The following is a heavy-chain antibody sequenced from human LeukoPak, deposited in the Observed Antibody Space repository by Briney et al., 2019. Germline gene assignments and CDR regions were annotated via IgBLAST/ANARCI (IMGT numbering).Heavy chain of an antibody. D-gene: IGHD2-21*01. CDR2: IKQDGSQE. V-gene: IGHV3-7*01. CDR3: AREGTSLWFYFDY. J-gene: IGHJ4*02. CDR1: GFTFSSHW. Sequence: GGSLRLSCAASGFTFSSHWMSWVRQAPGKGLEWVANIKQDGSQEYYVDSVKGRFTISRDSAKSSLYLQMNNLKADDTAVYYCAREGTSLWFYFDYWGRGSLVTVSS.